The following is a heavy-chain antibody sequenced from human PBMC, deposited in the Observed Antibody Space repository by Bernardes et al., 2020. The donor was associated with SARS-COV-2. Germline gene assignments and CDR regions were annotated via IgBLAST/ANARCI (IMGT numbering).Heavy chain of an antibody. V-gene: IGHV3-74*01. D-gene: IGHD5-18*01. CDR1: GFTFSTSW. CDR3: ARGGGGSTYGYGDY. CDR2: MNSDGRTI. J-gene: IGHJ4*02. Sequence: GGSLRLSCAASGFTFSTSWMHWVRQVPGKGLVWVSRMNSDGRTIDYADSVRGRFTISRDNAKNTLYLQMNNLGAEDTAVYYCARGGGGSTYGYGDYCGQGTVVTVSS.